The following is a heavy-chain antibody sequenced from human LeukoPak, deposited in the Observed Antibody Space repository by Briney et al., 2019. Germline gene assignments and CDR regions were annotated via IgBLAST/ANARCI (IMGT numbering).Heavy chain of an antibody. Sequence: GASVKVSCKASGYTFTSYDINWARQATGQGLEWMGWMNPNSGNTGYAQKFQGRVTITRNTSISTAYMELSSLRSEDTAVYYCARDPPSSSWASYFDYWGQGTLVTVSS. CDR1: GYTFTSYD. CDR2: MNPNSGNT. D-gene: IGHD6-13*01. CDR3: ARDPPSSSWASYFDY. V-gene: IGHV1-8*03. J-gene: IGHJ4*02.